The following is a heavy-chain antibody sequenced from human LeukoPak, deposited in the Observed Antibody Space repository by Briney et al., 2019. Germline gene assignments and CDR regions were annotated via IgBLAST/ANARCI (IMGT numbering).Heavy chain of an antibody. CDR3: ARDGTVTY. CDR1: GFTFSSYA. D-gene: IGHD4-17*01. CDR2: ISGSGGRT. J-gene: IGHJ4*02. V-gene: IGHV3-23*01. Sequence: PGGSLRLSCAASGFTFSSYAMSWVRQAPGKGLEWVSAISGSGGRTYYADSVKGRFTISRDDAKNSLYLQMNSLRAEDTAVYYCARDGTVTYWGQGTLVTVSS.